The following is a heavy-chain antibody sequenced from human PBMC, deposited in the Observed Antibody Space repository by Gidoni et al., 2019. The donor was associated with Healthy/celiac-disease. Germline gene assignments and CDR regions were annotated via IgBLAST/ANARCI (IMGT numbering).Heavy chain of an antibody. V-gene: IGHV4-30-2*01. J-gene: IGHJ5*02. CDR3: ARTYGSSSSGEGWFDP. Sequence: QLQLQESGSGLVKPSQPLSLPCAVSGGSIRRGGYAWSWIRQPPGKGLEWIGYVFHSGTTYYNPSLKSRVTISLDRSKNQLSLKLSSVTAADTAVYFCARTYGSSSSGEGWFDPWGQGTLVTVSS. CDR1: GGSIRRGGYA. D-gene: IGHD6-6*01. CDR2: VFHSGTT.